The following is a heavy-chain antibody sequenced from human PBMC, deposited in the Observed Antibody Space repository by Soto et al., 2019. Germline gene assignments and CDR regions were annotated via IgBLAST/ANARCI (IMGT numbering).Heavy chain of an antibody. CDR3: ARRDNSGFTDY. CDR2: IYPLNSDT. CDR1: GYTFNTYW. Sequence: PVESLKISCKTSGYTFNTYWIGWVRQMPGKGLEWMGIIYPLNSDTRYSPSFQGQVTLSADKSISTTYLQWSSLKASDTAMYYCARRDNSGFTDYWGQGTLVTVSS. V-gene: IGHV5-51*01. J-gene: IGHJ4*02. D-gene: IGHD3-22*01.